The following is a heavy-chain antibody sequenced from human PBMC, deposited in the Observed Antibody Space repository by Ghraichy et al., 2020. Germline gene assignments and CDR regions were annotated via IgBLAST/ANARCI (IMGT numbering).Heavy chain of an antibody. Sequence: GESLNISCATSGFSFSGYWMHWVRQAPGRGLGWVSRIKSDGSSTIYADSLKGRFTISRDNAKNTIYLQMNSLRADDTALYYCAREYCSGGRCFFGTGGSHFDCWGQGTLVTVSS. D-gene: IGHD2-15*01. CDR1: GFSFSGYW. V-gene: IGHV3-74*01. CDR3: AREYCSGGRCFFGTGGSHFDC. J-gene: IGHJ4*02. CDR2: IKSDGSST.